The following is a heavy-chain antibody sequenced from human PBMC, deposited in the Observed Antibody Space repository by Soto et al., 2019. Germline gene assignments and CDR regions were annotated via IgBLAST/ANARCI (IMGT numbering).Heavy chain of an antibody. J-gene: IGHJ4*02. CDR3: AKVSRNDVGVVAATRGPFDY. CDR1: GFTFSSYA. D-gene: IGHD2-15*01. Sequence: EVQLLESGGGLVQPGGSLRLSCAASGFTFSSYAMSWVRQDPGKWLEWVSAISGSGGSTYYADSVKGRFTISRDNSKNTLYLQMNSLRAEDTAVYYCAKVSRNDVGVVAATRGPFDYWGQGTLVTVSS. V-gene: IGHV3-23*01. CDR2: ISGSGGST.